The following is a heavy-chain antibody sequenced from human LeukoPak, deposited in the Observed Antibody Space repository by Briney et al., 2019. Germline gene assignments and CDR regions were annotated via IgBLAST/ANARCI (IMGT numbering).Heavy chain of an antibody. Sequence: ASVTVSCKASGGTFSSYAISWVRQAPGQGLEWMGGIIPIFGTANYAQKFQGRVTITADESTSTAYMELSSLRSEDTAVYYCARDKRGDCSSTSCSLYMDVWGKGTTVTISS. CDR2: IIPIFGTA. V-gene: IGHV1-69*13. J-gene: IGHJ6*03. CDR1: GGTFSSYA. D-gene: IGHD2-2*01. CDR3: ARDKRGDCSSTSCSLYMDV.